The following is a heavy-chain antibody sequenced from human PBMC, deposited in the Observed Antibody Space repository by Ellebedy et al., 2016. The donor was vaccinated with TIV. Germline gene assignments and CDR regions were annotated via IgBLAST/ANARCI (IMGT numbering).Heavy chain of an antibody. J-gene: IGHJ6*02. CDR2: INPGGGGT. CDR3: ARAPLSGVFYGMDV. Sequence: AASVKVSCKASGYTFTNYYMNWVRQAPGQGLEWMGIINPGGGGTSYAQKFQGRVNMTRDTSTSTVYMELSSLSSEDTALYYCARAPLSGVFYGMDVWGQGTTVTVSS. V-gene: IGHV1-46*01. D-gene: IGHD3-16*02. CDR1: GYTFTNYY.